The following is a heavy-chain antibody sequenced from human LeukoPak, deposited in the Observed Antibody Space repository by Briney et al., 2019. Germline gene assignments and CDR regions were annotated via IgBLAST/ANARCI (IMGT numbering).Heavy chain of an antibody. CDR3: ARGGDSGYDF. Sequence: RASETLSLTCAVYGGSFSGYYWSWICQPTGKGLEWIWEINHSGSTNYNPSLKSRVTISVDTSKNQFSLKLSSVTAADTAVYYCARGGDSGYDFGGQGTLVTVSS. D-gene: IGHD5-12*01. CDR2: INHSGST. CDR1: GGSFSGYY. J-gene: IGHJ4*02. V-gene: IGHV4-34*01.